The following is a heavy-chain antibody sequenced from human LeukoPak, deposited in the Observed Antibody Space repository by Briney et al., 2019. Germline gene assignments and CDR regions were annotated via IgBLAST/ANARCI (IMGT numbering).Heavy chain of an antibody. CDR3: ARIRVDYYDSSAPGYFDY. J-gene: IGHJ4*02. CDR1: GFSLTTSGMS. CDR2: IDWDDDK. D-gene: IGHD3-22*01. V-gene: IGHV2-70*11. Sequence: SGPTLVNPTQTLTLTCTFSGFSLTTSGMSVSWIRQPPGKALEWLARIDWDDDKYYSTSLKTRLTISKDTSKNQVVLTMTNMDPVDTATYYCARIRVDYYDSSAPGYFDYWGQGTLATVSS.